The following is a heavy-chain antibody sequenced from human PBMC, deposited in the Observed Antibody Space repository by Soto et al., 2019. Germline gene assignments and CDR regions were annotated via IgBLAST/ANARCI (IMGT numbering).Heavy chain of an antibody. V-gene: IGHV1-2*04. Sequence: QVQLVQSGAEVRKPGASVTVSCRSSGDSFNDYYIHWVRQAPGQGFEWMGWINPNGGVTKYAQKFQGWVSMTRDTSIRTVYMQLSRLRSDDTAVYYWARESGGATATLAYYYCYMDVWGTGTTVTVSS. CDR1: GDSFNDYY. D-gene: IGHD5-12*01. CDR3: ARESGGATATLAYYYCYMDV. CDR2: INPNGGVT. J-gene: IGHJ6*03.